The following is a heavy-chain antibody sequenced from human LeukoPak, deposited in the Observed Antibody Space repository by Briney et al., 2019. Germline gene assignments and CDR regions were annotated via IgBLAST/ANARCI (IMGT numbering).Heavy chain of an antibody. J-gene: IGHJ6*03. CDR1: GGSIISHY. CDR2: IYYSGST. D-gene: IGHD3-3*01. V-gene: IGHV4-59*11. Sequence: SETLSLTCTVSGGSIISHYWSWIRQPPGKGLEWIGYIYYSGSTNYNPSLKSRVTISVDTSKNQFSLKLSSVTAADTAVYYCARGYYDFWSGYYKSGFYMDVWGKGTTVTVSS. CDR3: ARGYYDFWSGYYKSGFYMDV.